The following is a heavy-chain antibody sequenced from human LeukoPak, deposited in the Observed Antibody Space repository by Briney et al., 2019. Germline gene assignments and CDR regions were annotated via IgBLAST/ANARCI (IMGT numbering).Heavy chain of an antibody. CDR1: GYSITSSSW. J-gene: IGHJ4*02. CDR2: IYHSGTT. CDR3: ARKENVYYYFDY. V-gene: IGHV4-28*01. D-gene: IGHD3-10*01. Sequence: SETLSLTCAVSGYSITSSSWWGWIRQPPGKGLEWIGYIYHSGTTYYNSSLQSRVTMSVDTSKNQFSLKLSSVTAVDTAVYYCARKENVYYYFDYWGQGTLVTVSS.